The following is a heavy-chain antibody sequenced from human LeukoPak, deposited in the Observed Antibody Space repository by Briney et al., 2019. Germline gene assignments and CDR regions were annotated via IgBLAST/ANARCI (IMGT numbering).Heavy chain of an antibody. CDR2: IYYSGST. V-gene: IGHV4-30-4*01. J-gene: IGHJ4*02. CDR1: GGSISSGDYY. Sequence: SETLSLTCTVSGGSISSGDYYWSWIRQPPRKGLEWIGYIYYSGSTYYNPSLKSRVTISVDTSKNQFSLKLSSVTAADTAVYYCARTKEGVATIDYWGQGTLVTVSS. D-gene: IGHD5-12*01. CDR3: ARTKEGVATIDY.